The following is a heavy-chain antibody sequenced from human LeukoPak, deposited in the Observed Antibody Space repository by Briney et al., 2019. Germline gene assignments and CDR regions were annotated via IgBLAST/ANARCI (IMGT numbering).Heavy chain of an antibody. CDR3: ASRTPMKKVLQDAFDI. CDR2: INPNSGGT. V-gene: IGHV1-2*02. CDR1: GHTFTDYY. J-gene: IGHJ3*02. Sequence: ASVKVSCKASGHTFTDYYLHWVRQAPGQGLEWMGWINPNSGGTNYAQKFQGRVTMTRDTSISTAYMELSSLRSEDTAVYYCASRTPMKKVLQDAFDIWGQGTMVTVSS.